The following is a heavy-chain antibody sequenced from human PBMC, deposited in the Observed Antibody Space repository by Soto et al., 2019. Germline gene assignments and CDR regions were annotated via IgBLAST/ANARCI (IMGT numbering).Heavy chain of an antibody. D-gene: IGHD3-10*01. CDR1: GASAVNSY. Sequence: KRSECLSLTCTVSGASAVNSYWSWIRHAPGKGPEWLGYLSYNGGTNHNPSLQGRATMSVDTAQNKVSLNLTAVTAADTAVYYCARGVSCHLVDLWGQGILVTVSS. CDR2: LSYNGGT. J-gene: IGHJ5*02. CDR3: ARGVSCHLVDL. V-gene: IGHV4-59*02.